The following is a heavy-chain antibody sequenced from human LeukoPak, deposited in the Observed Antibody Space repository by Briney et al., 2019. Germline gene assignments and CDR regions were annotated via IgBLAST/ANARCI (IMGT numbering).Heavy chain of an antibody. CDR3: ARGGMATIKFFDY. CDR1: GYIFKTCW. Sequence: KAGESLKISCKGSGYIFKTCWIAWVRQMPGKGLEWMGIIYPGDSDTRYSPSFQGQVIISVDKSKNTAYLQWSSLKASDTAIYYCARGGMATIKFFDYWGQGTRVTVSS. D-gene: IGHD5-24*01. CDR2: IYPGDSDT. V-gene: IGHV5-51*03. J-gene: IGHJ4*02.